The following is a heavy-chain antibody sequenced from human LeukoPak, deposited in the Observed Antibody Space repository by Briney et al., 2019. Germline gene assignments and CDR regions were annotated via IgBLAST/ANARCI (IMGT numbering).Heavy chain of an antibody. Sequence: SEILSLTCTVSGGSISGYYWSWIRQPPGKGLEWIGYIYYSGSTNYNPNLKSRVTISVDTSKNQFSLKLSSVTAADTAVYYCARVIAAAGTEWFDPWGQGTLVTVSS. CDR2: IYYSGST. D-gene: IGHD6-13*01. J-gene: IGHJ5*02. V-gene: IGHV4-59*01. CDR3: ARVIAAAGTEWFDP. CDR1: GGSISGYY.